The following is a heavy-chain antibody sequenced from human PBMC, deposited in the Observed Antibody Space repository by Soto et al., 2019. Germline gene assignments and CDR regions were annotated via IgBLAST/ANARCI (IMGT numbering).Heavy chain of an antibody. Sequence: SETLSLTCTVSGGSIRDYYWGWIRQSPGKGLEWIGYIYYTGTTKYNPSLKSRVTISVDSSKNQFSLKRDSVTAADTAVYYCARLGGYYQAFDSWGQGTLVTVSS. D-gene: IGHD3-22*01. CDR3: ARLGGYYQAFDS. CDR1: GGSIRDYY. V-gene: IGHV4-59*08. CDR2: IYYTGTT. J-gene: IGHJ4*02.